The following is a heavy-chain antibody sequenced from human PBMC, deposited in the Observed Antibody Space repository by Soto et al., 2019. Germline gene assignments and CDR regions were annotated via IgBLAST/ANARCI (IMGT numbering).Heavy chain of an antibody. Sequence: CKGSGYSFTSYWIGWVRQMPGKGLELMGIIYPGDSDTRYSPSFQGQVTISADKSISTAYLQWSSLKASDTAMYYCERTAAAGKYYYGMDVWGQGTTVTVSS. CDR1: GYSFTSYW. CDR2: IYPGDSDT. CDR3: ERTAAAGKYYYGMDV. D-gene: IGHD6-13*01. V-gene: IGHV5-51*01. J-gene: IGHJ6*02.